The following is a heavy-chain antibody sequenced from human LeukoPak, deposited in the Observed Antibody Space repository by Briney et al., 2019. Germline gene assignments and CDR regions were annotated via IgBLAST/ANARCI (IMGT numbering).Heavy chain of an antibody. V-gene: IGHV3-23*01. CDR1: GFTFSNYA. Sequence: PGGSLRLSCAASGFTFSNYAMSWARQAPGKGLEWVSGITSRSTYYADSVKGRFTISRDISKNTLYVQMNSLRAEDTAVYYCAKVVGTSGWYFDYWGQGTLVTVSS. J-gene: IGHJ4*02. D-gene: IGHD1-1*01. CDR3: AKVVGTSGWYFDY. CDR2: ITSRST.